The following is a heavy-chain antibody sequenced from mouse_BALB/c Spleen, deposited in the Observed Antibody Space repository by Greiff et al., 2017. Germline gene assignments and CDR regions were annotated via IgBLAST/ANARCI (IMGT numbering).Heavy chain of an antibody. CDR3: LGCNAMDY. CDR2: INPSNGRT. CDR1: GYTFTSYW. J-gene: IGHJ4*01. D-gene: IGHD3-3*01. V-gene: IGHV1S81*02. Sequence: QVQLQQPGAELVKPGASVKLSCKASGYTFTSYWMHWVKQRPGQGLEWIGEINPSNGRTNYNEKFKSKATLTVDKSSSTAYMQLSSLTSEDSAVYYCLGCNAMDYWGQGTSVTVSS.